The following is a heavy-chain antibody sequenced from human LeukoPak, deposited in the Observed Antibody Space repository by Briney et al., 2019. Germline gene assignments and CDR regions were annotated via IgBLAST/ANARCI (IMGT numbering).Heavy chain of an antibody. J-gene: IGHJ5*01. V-gene: IGHV3-20*04. CDR1: GFTFDDYG. CDR2: INWNGGST. D-gene: IGHD1-1*01. CDR3: ARGIDDGDNWFDS. Sequence: GGSLRLSCAASGFTFDDYGMSWVRQAPGKGLEWVSGINWNGGSTVYVDSVKGRFTTSRDNAKNSLYLQMNSLRAEDTALYYCARGIDDGDNWFDSWGQGTLVTVSS.